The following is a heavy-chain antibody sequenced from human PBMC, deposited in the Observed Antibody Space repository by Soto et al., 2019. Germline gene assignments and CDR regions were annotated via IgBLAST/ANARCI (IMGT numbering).Heavy chain of an antibody. Sequence: SETLSLTCTVSGGSISSYYWSWIRQPPGKGLEWIGYIYYSGSTNYNPPLKSRVTISVDTSKNQFSLKLSSVTAADTAVYYCARQGNDILTRYYSPPFAYWGQGTLVTVSS. J-gene: IGHJ4*02. CDR1: GGSISSYY. CDR3: ARQGNDILTRYYSPPFAY. CDR2: IYYSGST. D-gene: IGHD3-9*01. V-gene: IGHV4-59*01.